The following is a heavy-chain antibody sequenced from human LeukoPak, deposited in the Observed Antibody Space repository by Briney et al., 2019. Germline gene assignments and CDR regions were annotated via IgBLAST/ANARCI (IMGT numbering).Heavy chain of an antibody. V-gene: IGHV1-69*13. Sequence: ASVKVSCKASGYTFTGYYMHWVRQAPGQGLEWMGGIIPIFGTASYAQKFQGRVTITADESTSTAYMELSSLRSEDTAVYYCARDKNPTYFYDSSGYLNYFDYWGQGTLVTVSS. CDR3: ARDKNPTYFYDSSGYLNYFDY. J-gene: IGHJ4*02. CDR2: IIPIFGTA. CDR1: GYTFTGYY. D-gene: IGHD3-22*01.